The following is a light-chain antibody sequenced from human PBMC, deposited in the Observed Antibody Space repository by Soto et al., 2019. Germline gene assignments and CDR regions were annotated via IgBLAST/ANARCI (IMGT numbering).Light chain of an antibody. CDR1: RSDVGDYNY. CDR2: EVN. V-gene: IGLV2-8*01. Sequence: QSALTQPPSASGSPGQSVTISCTGTRSDVGDYNYVSWYQQHPGKAPKLMIYEVNQRPSGVPDRFSGSKSGNTASLTVSGLQAEDEADYYGSSYAGSNSLVFGGGTKLTVL. CDR3: SSYAGSNSLV. J-gene: IGLJ2*01.